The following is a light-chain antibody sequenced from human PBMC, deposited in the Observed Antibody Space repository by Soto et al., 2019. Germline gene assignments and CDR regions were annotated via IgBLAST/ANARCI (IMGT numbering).Light chain of an antibody. CDR3: QQYNSYPLT. CDR2: KAS. V-gene: IGKV1-5*03. Sequence: VQRTQSRSTLSASVGNRVALTWRASQSISTWLAWYQQKPGKAPKILIYKASSLESGVPSKFSGSGSGTEFTLTIRSLQPDDFAPYYCQQYNSYPLTFGGGTKVDI. J-gene: IGKJ4*01. CDR1: QSISTW.